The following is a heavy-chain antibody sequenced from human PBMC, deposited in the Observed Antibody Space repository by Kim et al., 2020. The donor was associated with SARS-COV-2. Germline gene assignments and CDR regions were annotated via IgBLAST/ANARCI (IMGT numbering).Heavy chain of an antibody. J-gene: IGHJ4*02. V-gene: IGHV3-48*03. CDR3: ARGWFGQVGDY. Sequence: IYYPDSVEGRFTISRDNARNSVYLHMNSLRVDDTAIYYCARGWFGQVGDYWGQGARVTVSS. D-gene: IGHD3-10*01. CDR2: I.